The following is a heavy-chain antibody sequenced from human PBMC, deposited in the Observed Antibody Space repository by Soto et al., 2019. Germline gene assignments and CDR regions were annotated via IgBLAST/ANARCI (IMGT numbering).Heavy chain of an antibody. CDR3: ARLPQYYYDSSGYYSVADY. CDR2: INHSGST. D-gene: IGHD3-22*01. V-gene: IGHV4-34*01. CDR1: GGSFSGYY. Sequence: WETLSLTCAVYGGSFSGYYWSWIRQPPGKGLEWIGEINHSGSTNYNPSLKSRVTISVDTSKNQFSLKLSSVTAADTAVYYCARLPQYYYDSSGYYSVADYWGQGTLVTVSS. J-gene: IGHJ4*02.